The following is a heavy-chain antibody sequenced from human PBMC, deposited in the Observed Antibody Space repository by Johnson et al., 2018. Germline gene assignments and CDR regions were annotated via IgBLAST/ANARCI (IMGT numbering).Heavy chain of an antibody. Sequence: VQLQESGGGLVQPGGSLRLSCAASGFTFSSYWMHWVRQAPGKGLVWVSRINSDESSTSYADSVKGRFTISRDNAKNTLYLQMNSLRARDTAVYCCARVCLPVGGNGGADYYDYMDVWDKGTTVTVSS. V-gene: IGHV3-74*01. CDR2: INSDESST. CDR1: GFTFSSYW. D-gene: IGHD3-16*01. CDR3: ARVCLPVGGNGGADYYDYMDV. J-gene: IGHJ6*03.